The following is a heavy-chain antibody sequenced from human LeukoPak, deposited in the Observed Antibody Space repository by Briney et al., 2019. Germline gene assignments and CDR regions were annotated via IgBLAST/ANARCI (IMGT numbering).Heavy chain of an antibody. V-gene: IGHV3-33*01. CDR3: AREKHAFDI. CDR2: IWYDGSNK. Sequence: GGSLRLSCAASGFTFSSYGMHWVRQAPGKGLEWVAVIWYDGSNKYYADSVKGRFTISRDNSKNTLYLQMNSLRPEDTAVYYCAREKHAFDIWGQGTMVTVSS. CDR1: GFTFSSYG. J-gene: IGHJ3*02.